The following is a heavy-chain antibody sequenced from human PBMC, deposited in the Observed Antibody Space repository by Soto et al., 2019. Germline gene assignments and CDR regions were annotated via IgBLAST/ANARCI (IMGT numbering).Heavy chain of an antibody. CDR2: IDPSDSYT. CDR3: ASRIAARPYYYYGMDV. D-gene: IGHD6-6*01. CDR1: GSSFTSYW. Sequence: GESLKISCKGSGSSFTSYWISWVRQMPGKGLEWMGRIDPSDSYTNYSPSFQGHATISADKSISTAYLQWSSLKASDNAMYYCASRIAARPYYYYGMDVWGQGTTVTVSS. V-gene: IGHV5-10-1*01. J-gene: IGHJ6*02.